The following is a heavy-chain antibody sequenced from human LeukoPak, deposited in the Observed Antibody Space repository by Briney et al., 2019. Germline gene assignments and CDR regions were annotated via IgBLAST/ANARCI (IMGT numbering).Heavy chain of an antibody. Sequence: ASVKVSCKASGYTFTSYAMNWVRQAPGQGLEWMGWINTNTGNPTYAQGFTGRFVFSLDTSVSTAYLQISSLKAEDTAVYYCARGQGKTVAGSSRNNDYWGQGTLVTVSS. CDR3: ARGQGKTVAGSSRNNDY. D-gene: IGHD6-19*01. J-gene: IGHJ4*02. CDR2: INTNTGNP. V-gene: IGHV7-4-1*02. CDR1: GYTFTSYA.